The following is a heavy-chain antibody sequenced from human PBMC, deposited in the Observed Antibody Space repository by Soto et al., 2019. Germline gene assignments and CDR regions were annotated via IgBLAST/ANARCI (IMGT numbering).Heavy chain of an antibody. Sequence: KSSETLSLTCTVSGGSISSGYYYWSWIRQHPGKGLEWIGYIFYSGNTYYDPSLKSRVTISVDTSKNQFSPKLSSVTAADTAVYYCARVGSGISYGMDVWGQGTTVTVSS. V-gene: IGHV4-31*03. CDR1: GGSISSGYYY. J-gene: IGHJ6*02. D-gene: IGHD3-10*01. CDR3: ARVGSGISYGMDV. CDR2: IFYSGNT.